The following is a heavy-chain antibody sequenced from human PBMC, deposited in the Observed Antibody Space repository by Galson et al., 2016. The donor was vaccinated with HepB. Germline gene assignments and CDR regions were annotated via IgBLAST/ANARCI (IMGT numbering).Heavy chain of an antibody. J-gene: IGHJ5*02. Sequence: SLRLSCAVSKFIFNGYWMQWVRQAPGKGLAWVARINGGGTTTVYGDSVRGRFTISRDNAKNMVYLQMNSLRVEDTAVYYCSRDRFFTADTWGQGTRVTVSS. V-gene: IGHV3-74*01. CDR3: SRDRFFTADT. CDR2: INGGGTTT. D-gene: IGHD3-3*01. CDR1: KFIFNGYW.